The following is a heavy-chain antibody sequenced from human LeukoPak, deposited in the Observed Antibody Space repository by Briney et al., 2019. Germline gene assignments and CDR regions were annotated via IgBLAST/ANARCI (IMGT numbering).Heavy chain of an antibody. Sequence: GESLKISCKGSGYRFTSYWIGWVRQMPGKGLEWMGIIYPGDSDTRYSPSFQGQVTISADKSISTAYLQWSSLKASDTAMYYCARHPVPAAMGGWFDPWGQGTLVTVSS. CDR2: IYPGDSDT. CDR1: GYRFTSYW. V-gene: IGHV5-51*01. J-gene: IGHJ5*02. D-gene: IGHD2-2*01. CDR3: ARHPVPAAMGGWFDP.